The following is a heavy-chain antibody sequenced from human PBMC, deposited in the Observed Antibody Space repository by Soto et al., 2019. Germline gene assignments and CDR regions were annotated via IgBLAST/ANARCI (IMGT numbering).Heavy chain of an antibody. D-gene: IGHD4-17*01. J-gene: IGHJ4*02. CDR1: GFTFSGYG. V-gene: IGHV3-30*04. CDR3: ARKRDYGDYDY. CDR2: ISNDARNE. Sequence: QVQLVESGGDVVQPGRSLRLSCAASGFTFSGYGMHWVRQASGKGLEWVALISNDARNEYYADSVKGRFTISRDNSRNTMFLQMNSLRPEDTAVYYCARKRDYGDYDYWGQGTLVTVSS.